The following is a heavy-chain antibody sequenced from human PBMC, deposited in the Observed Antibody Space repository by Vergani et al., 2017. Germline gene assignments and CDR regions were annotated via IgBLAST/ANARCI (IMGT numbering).Heavy chain of an antibody. CDR2: IDPSDSYT. D-gene: IGHD2-2*02. CDR1: GYSFTSYW. V-gene: IGHV5-10-1*01. Sequence: EVQLVQSGAEVKKPGESLKISCKGSGYSFTSYWISWVRQMPGKGLERMGRIDPSDSYTNYSPSFQGHVTISANKSISTSYLQWSSLKASDTAMYYCARREAYCSSTDFYTYYYNGMDVWGQGTTVTVSS. J-gene: IGHJ6*02. CDR3: ARREAYCSSTDFYTYYYNGMDV.